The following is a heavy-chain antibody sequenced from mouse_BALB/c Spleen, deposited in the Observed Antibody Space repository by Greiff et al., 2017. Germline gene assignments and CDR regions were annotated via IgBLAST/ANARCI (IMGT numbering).Heavy chain of an antibody. Sequence: EVQLQQSGPELVKPGASVKMSCKASGYTFTSYVMHWVKQKPGQGLEWIGYINPYNDGTKYNEKFKGKATLTSDKSSSTAYMELSSLTSEDSAVYYCARAGYSYEYYFDYWGQGTTVTVSS. V-gene: IGHV1-14*01. CDR1: GYTFTSYV. CDR3: ARAGYSYEYYFDY. D-gene: IGHD2-12*01. CDR2: INPYNDGT. J-gene: IGHJ2*01.